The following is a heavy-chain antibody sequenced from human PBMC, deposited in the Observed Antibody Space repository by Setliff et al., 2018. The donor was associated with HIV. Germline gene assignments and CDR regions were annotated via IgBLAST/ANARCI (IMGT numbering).Heavy chain of an antibody. J-gene: IGHJ4*02. Sequence: RASVKVSCKASGYTFTSYGISWVRQAPGQGLEWMGWISGYNGNTNYAQNLQGRVTMTTDTSTSTAYMELRSLRSDDTAVYYCARDWWELPALDCWGQGTRVTVSS. CDR3: ARDWWELPALDC. V-gene: IGHV1-18*01. CDR1: GYTFTSYG. D-gene: IGHD2-15*01. CDR2: ISGYNGNT.